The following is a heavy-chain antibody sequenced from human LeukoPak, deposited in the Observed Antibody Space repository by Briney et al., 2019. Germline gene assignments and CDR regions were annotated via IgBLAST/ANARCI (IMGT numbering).Heavy chain of an antibody. Sequence: PGGSLRLSCVPSGLTVSTNYMTWVRQAPGKGLEWVSVIYNDGTIKVAESVKGRFTISRDNSRNTAYLQMNILRVEDTAVYYCATTGVKGFGVGLFDYWGQGTLVTVSS. CDR2: IYNDGTI. CDR3: ATTGVKGFGVGLFDY. CDR1: GLTVSTNY. V-gene: IGHV3-66*01. D-gene: IGHD3-10*01. J-gene: IGHJ4*02.